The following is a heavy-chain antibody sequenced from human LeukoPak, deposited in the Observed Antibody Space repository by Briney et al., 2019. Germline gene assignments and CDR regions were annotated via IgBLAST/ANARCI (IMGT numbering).Heavy chain of an antibody. CDR2: ISSGSNDI. V-gene: IGHV3-21*01. Sequence: GSLRLSCAGSGFTFSSYSMNWVRQAPGQGLEWVSFISSGSNDIYYADSVKGRFTISRDNAKNSLYLEMNSLRAEDTAVYYCARSIGAAYFDNWGQGTLVTVSS. CDR1: GFTFSSYS. D-gene: IGHD6-13*01. J-gene: IGHJ4*02. CDR3: ARSIGAAYFDN.